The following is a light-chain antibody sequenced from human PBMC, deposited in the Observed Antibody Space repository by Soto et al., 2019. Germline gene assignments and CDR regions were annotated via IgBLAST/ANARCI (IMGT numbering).Light chain of an antibody. V-gene: IGLV2-14*01. CDR1: ISDFVLYNY. CDR2: GVS. J-gene: IGLJ1*01. Sequence: QPVLTQPASVSGSPGQSITISCTGTISDFVLYNYVSWYQQHPGKAPKLMLYGVSNWPSGVSNRFSGSKSGNTASLAISGLQAEDEADYYCSSHTTTSSALQVFGTGTKLTVL. CDR3: SSHTTTSSALQV.